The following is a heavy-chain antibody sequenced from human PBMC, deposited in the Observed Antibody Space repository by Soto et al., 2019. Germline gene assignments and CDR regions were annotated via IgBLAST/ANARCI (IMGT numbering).Heavy chain of an antibody. CDR3: ATYSGSTGGLDP. CDR2: ILTVGSI. J-gene: IGHJ5*02. V-gene: IGHV3-53*01. D-gene: IGHD1-26*01. Sequence: EVQLVESGGDLIQPGGSLRLSCVASGLTVSSYHMSWVRQAPGKGLEWVSVILTVGSIYYADSLKGRFIISRDNSKNTLYLQMNSLRAEDTPVYYCATYSGSTGGLDPWGQGTLVTVSS. CDR1: GLTVSSYH.